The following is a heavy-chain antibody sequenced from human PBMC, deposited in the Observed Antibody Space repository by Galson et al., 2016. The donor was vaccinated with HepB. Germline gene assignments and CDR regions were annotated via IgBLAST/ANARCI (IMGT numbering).Heavy chain of an antibody. CDR3: ARAGYFQDSSGYRSHFDN. Sequence: SLRLSCAASGFTFSAYWMHWVRQAPGKGLVWVSRLSRDGTRTNYADSVKGRFIIYRDNAKNTLYLQLNSLRVEDTALYYCARAGYFQDSSGYRSHFDNWGQGALVTVAS. CDR2: LSRDGTRT. V-gene: IGHV3-74*01. CDR1: GFTFSAYW. D-gene: IGHD3-22*01. J-gene: IGHJ4*02.